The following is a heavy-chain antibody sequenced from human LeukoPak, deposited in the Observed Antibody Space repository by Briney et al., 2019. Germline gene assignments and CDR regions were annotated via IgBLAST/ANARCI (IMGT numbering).Heavy chain of an antibody. CDR3: AKELVAGPYYYYGMDV. D-gene: IGHD2-15*01. Sequence: GGSLGLSCAASGFTFSSYAMSWVRQAPGKGLEWVSAISGSGGSTYYADSVKGRFTISRDNSKNTLYLQMNSLRAEDTAVYYCAKELVAGPYYYYGMDVWGQGTTVTVSS. CDR2: ISGSGGST. CDR1: GFTFSSYA. J-gene: IGHJ6*02. V-gene: IGHV3-23*01.